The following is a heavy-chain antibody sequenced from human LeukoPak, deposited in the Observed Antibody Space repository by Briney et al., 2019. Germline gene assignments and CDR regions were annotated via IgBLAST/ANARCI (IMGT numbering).Heavy chain of an antibody. D-gene: IGHD3-22*01. V-gene: IGHV1-2*02. CDR1: GYTFTGYY. J-gene: IGHJ4*02. CDR2: INPNRGGT. CDR3: ARGDSSGYYY. Sequence: ASVKVSCKASGYTFTGYYINWVRQAPGQGLEWMGWINPNRGGTDYAQKFQGRVTMTSDTSINTAYMELTSLRSDDTAVFYCARGDSSGYYYWGQGTLVIVSS.